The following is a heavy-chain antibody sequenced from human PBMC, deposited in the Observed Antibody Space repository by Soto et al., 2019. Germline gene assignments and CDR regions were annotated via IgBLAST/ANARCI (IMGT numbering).Heavy chain of an antibody. CDR1: GFTFSRSD. CDR2: IGTEHDA. Sequence: EVQLVESGGGLVQPGGSLRLSCAASGFTFSRSDMHWVRQATGKGLEWISAIGTEHDAYYPDSVKGRFTTSRDNAKNSLYLQRNSLRAEDTAVYYWARQASYWHGGGGWFDPWGQGTLVIVSS. D-gene: IGHD2-8*02. V-gene: IGHV3-13*01. CDR3: ARQASYWHGGGGWFDP. J-gene: IGHJ5*02.